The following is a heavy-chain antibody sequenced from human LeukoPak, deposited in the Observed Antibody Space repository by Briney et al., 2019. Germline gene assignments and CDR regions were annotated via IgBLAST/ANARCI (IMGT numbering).Heavy chain of an antibody. J-gene: IGHJ4*02. D-gene: IGHD6-13*01. CDR1: GYTFTGYY. V-gene: IGHV1-2*06. Sequence: ASVKVSCKASGYTFTGYYMHWVRQAPGQGLEWMGRINPNSGGTNYAQKFQGRVTMTRDTSISTAYMELSRLRSDDTAVYYCARVQAAAGTPFDYWGQGTLVTVSS. CDR2: INPNSGGT. CDR3: ARVQAAAGTPFDY.